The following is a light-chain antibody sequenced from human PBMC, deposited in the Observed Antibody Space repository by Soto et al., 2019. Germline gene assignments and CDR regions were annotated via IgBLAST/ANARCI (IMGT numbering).Light chain of an antibody. V-gene: IGKV1-5*01. J-gene: IGKJ2*01. CDR1: QSISSW. CDR3: QQYSSSSPT. CDR2: GAS. Sequence: DIQMTQSPSTLSASVGDRVTITCRASQSISSWLAWYQQKPGKAPKLLIYGASRLESGVPSKFSGSGSVTEFTLTIDSLQPDDFATYYCQQYSSSSPTFGQGTKLEIK.